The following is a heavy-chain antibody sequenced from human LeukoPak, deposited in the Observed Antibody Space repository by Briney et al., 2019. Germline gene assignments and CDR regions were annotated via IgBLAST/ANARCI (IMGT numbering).Heavy chain of an antibody. V-gene: IGHV4-61*02. CDR1: GGSISSGSYY. CDR2: IYTSGST. CDR3: ARETVTKTWAPTLDV. D-gene: IGHD4-17*01. Sequence: SETLSLTCTVSGGSISSGSYYWSWIRQPAGKGLEWIGRIYTSGSTNYNPSLKSRVTISVDTSKNQFSLKLSSVTAADTAVYYCARETVTKTWAPTLDVWGKGTTVTISS. J-gene: IGHJ6*04.